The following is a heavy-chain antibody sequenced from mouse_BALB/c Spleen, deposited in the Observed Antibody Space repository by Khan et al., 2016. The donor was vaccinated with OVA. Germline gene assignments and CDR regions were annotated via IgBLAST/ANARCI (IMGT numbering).Heavy chain of an antibody. V-gene: IGHV1S81*02. CDR1: GYTFTSYW. D-gene: IGHD1-1*01. Sequence: QVRLQQSGAELVKAGASVKLSCKASGYTFTSYWMHWVKQRLGQGLEWFAETNPSNGRICYNEKFKSKATLTVDKSCSTAYRLLSGPTFEDYAVYYCARIKKIVATYFDYWGQGTTLTVSS. J-gene: IGHJ2*01. CDR2: TNPSNGRI. CDR3: ARIKKIVATYFDY.